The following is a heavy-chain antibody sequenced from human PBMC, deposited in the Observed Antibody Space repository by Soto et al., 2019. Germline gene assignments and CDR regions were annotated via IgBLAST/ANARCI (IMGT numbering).Heavy chain of an antibody. CDR2: MFYSGAT. CDR1: GGSISDISYC. Sequence: SETLSLTCTVSGGSISDISYCWGWIRQPPGKGLQWIGCMFYSGATYYNPSLKNRVTPSVDTSNNEFSLKLVSVTAPDTAVYYCARHKSGSDWLDPWGQGTLVTVYS. J-gene: IGHJ5*02. D-gene: IGHD2-15*01. CDR3: ARHKSGSDWLDP. V-gene: IGHV4-39*01.